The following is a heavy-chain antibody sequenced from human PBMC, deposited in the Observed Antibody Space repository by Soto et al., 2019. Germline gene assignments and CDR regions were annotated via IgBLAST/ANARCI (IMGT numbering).Heavy chain of an antibody. Sequence: GGSLRLSCAASGFTFSSYSMNWVRQAPGKGLEWVSSISSSSSYIYYADSVKGRFTISRDNAKNSLYLQMNSLRAEDTAVYYCAREGEYCTNGVCYQKFDYWGQGTLVTVSS. CDR2: ISSSSSYI. CDR3: AREGEYCTNGVCYQKFDY. CDR1: GFTFSSYS. D-gene: IGHD2-8*01. V-gene: IGHV3-21*01. J-gene: IGHJ4*02.